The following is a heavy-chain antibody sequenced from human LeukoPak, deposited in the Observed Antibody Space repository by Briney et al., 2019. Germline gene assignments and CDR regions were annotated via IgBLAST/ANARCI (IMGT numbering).Heavy chain of an antibody. CDR3: ARAPYYYGSGSYYHDY. D-gene: IGHD3-10*01. CDR1: GFTFSRYS. CDR2: ISSSSSDI. Sequence: PGGSLRLSCVASGFTFSRYSMKWVRQAPGKGLEWGSSISSSSSDIYYAESVKGRFTISRDNAKSSLYLQMNSLRAEDTAVYYCARAPYYYGSGSYYHDYWGQGTLVTVSS. V-gene: IGHV3-21*01. J-gene: IGHJ4*02.